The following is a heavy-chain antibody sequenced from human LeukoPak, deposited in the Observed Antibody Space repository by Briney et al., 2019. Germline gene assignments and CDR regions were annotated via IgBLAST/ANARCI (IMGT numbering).Heavy chain of an antibody. V-gene: IGHV4-39*01. Sequence: SETLSLTCIVSGGSISSSSYYWGWIRQPPGKGLEWIGSVYYSGTTYYKPSLKSRVTISVDTSKNQFSLKLSSVTAADTAVYYCARMNPYSGYDYLDYWGQGTLVTVPS. D-gene: IGHD5-12*01. CDR3: ARMNPYSGYDYLDY. CDR1: GGSISSSSYY. J-gene: IGHJ4*02. CDR2: VYYSGTT.